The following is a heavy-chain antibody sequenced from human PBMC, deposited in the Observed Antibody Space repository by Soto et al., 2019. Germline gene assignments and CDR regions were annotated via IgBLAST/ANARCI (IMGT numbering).Heavy chain of an antibody. CDR2: IYYSGST. Sequence: SETLSLTCTVXGGSISSYYWSWIRQPPGKGLEWIGYIYYSGSTNYNPSLKSRVTISVDTSKNQFSLKLSSVTAADTAVYYCARYMEARDYFDYWGQGTLVTV. CDR1: GGSISSYY. J-gene: IGHJ4*02. V-gene: IGHV4-59*01. CDR3: ARYMEARDYFDY. D-gene: IGHD1-1*01.